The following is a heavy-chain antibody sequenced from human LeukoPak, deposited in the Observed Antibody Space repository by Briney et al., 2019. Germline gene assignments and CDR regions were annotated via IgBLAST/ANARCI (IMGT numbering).Heavy chain of an antibody. CDR1: GGTFSNYA. D-gene: IGHD5-24*01. Sequence: ASVNVSFKASGGTFSNYAISWVRQAPGQGLEWMGGIIPIFGTANYAQKFQGRVTITTDESTSTAYMELSSLRSEDTAVYYCARAALDGYNPRGFDYWGQGTLVTVSS. CDR3: ARAALDGYNPRGFDY. CDR2: IIPIFGTA. V-gene: IGHV1-69*05. J-gene: IGHJ4*02.